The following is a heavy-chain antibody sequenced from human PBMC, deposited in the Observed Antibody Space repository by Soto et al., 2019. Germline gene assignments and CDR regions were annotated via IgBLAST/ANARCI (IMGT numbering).Heavy chain of an antibody. Sequence: EVQLLESGGDWVQPGGSLRLSCAASGFSFSSYAMTWVRQAPGKGLEWVSVTSRDGGDSYYADSVKGRFTVSRDNSKNMLYLQMDSLRAEDTAFYYCAAQGSARGLLKYWGRGTLGTVSS. V-gene: IGHV3-23*01. J-gene: IGHJ4*02. CDR1: GFSFSSYA. D-gene: IGHD3-10*01. CDR2: TSRDGGDS. CDR3: AAQGSARGLLKY.